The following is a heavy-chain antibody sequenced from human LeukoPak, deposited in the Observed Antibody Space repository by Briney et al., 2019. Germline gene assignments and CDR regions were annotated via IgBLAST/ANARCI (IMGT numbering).Heavy chain of an antibody. CDR2: ISSSSYV. CDR3: ARANYDILTGYYTIYYFDY. Sequence: PGGSLRLSCAASGFTFSSYSMNWVRQAPGKGLEWVSSISSSSYVYYADSVKGRFTISRDNAKNSLYLQMNSLRAEDTAVYYCARANYDILTGYYTIYYFDYWGQGTLVTVSS. CDR1: GFTFSSYS. V-gene: IGHV3-21*01. J-gene: IGHJ4*02. D-gene: IGHD3-9*01.